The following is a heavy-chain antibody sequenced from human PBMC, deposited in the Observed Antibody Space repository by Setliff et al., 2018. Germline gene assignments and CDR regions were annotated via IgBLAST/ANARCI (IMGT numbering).Heavy chain of an antibody. Sequence: SVKVSCKASGYTFTGYYMHWVRQAPGQGLEWMGGIMPVLQAASYALKLQGRVTITADESTSTAYMELSNLRSEDTAVYFCARGLSTDTDSWGQGTLVTVSS. V-gene: IGHV1-69*13. CDR1: GYTFTGYY. J-gene: IGHJ4*02. D-gene: IGHD4-4*01. CDR2: IMPVLQAA. CDR3: ARGLSTDTDS.